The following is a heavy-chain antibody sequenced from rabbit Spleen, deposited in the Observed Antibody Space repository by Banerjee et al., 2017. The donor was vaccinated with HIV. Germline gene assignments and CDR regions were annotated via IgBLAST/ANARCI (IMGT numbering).Heavy chain of an antibody. CDR1: GFTISNYW. CDR3: AREDVGGSISL. J-gene: IGHJ6*01. V-gene: IGHV1S7*01. Sequence: QLEESGGRLVQPGGSLTLSCKAYGFTISNYWMNWVRQAPGKGLEWIGIIYPITETTYYANWVNGRFTISSDNAQNTVDLQMNSLTAADTTTYFCAREDVGGSISLWGPGTLVTV. CDR2: IYPITETT. D-gene: IGHD1-1*01.